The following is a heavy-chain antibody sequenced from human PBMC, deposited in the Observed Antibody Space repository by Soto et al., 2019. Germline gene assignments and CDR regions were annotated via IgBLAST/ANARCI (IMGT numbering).Heavy chain of an antibody. CDR1: GFTFSSYA. CDR2: ISGSGGST. Sequence: EVQLLESGGGLVQPGGSLRLSCAASGFTFSSYAMSWVRQAPGKGLEWVSAISGSGGSTYYADSVKGRFTISRDNSKNTLYLQMNSLRAEDTAVYYCAKDGPVRYCSSTSCYPEAYYFDYWGKGTLVTVSS. CDR3: AKDGPVRYCSSTSCYPEAYYFDY. D-gene: IGHD2-2*01. J-gene: IGHJ4*02. V-gene: IGHV3-23*01.